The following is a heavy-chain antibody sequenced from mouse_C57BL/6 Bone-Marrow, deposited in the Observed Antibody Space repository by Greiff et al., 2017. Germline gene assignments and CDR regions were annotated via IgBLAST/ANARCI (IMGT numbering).Heavy chain of an antibody. J-gene: IGHJ2*01. CDR2: ISDGGSYT. CDR1: GFTFSSYA. V-gene: IGHV5-4*01. D-gene: IGHD1-1*01. Sequence: EVHLVESGGGLVKPGGSLKLSCAASGFTFSSYAMSWVRQTPEKRLEWVATISDGGSYTYYPDNVKGRFTISRDNAKNNLYLQMSHLKSEDTAMYYCARRGRGYYGSSSFDYWGQGTTLTVSS. CDR3: ARRGRGYYGSSSFDY.